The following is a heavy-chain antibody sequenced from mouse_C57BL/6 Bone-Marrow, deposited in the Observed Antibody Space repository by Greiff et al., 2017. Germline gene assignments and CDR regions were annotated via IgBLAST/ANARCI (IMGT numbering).Heavy chain of an antibody. J-gene: IGHJ3*01. CDR1: GYTFTSYW. CDR2: IHPNSGST. D-gene: IGHD3-2*02. Sequence: QVQLQQPGAELVKPGASVKLSCKASGYTFTSYWMHWVKQRPGQGLEWIGMIHPNSGSTNYNEKFKSKATLTVDESSSTAYMQLSSLTSEDSAVYYCAREGSSGYWFAYWGQGTLVTVSA. V-gene: IGHV1-64*01. CDR3: AREGSSGYWFAY.